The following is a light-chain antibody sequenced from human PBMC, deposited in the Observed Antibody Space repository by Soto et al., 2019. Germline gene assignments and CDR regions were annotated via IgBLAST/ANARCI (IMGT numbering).Light chain of an antibody. CDR1: SSDVGGYNY. CDR2: EVS. Sequence: QSVLTQPPSASGSPGQSVTISCTGTSSDVGGYNYVSWYQQYSGTAPKLMIYEVSKRPSGVPDRFSGSKSVNTASLTVTGLQAEDEADYYCSSYAGSNNFVFGTGTKVTLL. V-gene: IGLV2-8*01. J-gene: IGLJ1*01. CDR3: SSYAGSNNFV.